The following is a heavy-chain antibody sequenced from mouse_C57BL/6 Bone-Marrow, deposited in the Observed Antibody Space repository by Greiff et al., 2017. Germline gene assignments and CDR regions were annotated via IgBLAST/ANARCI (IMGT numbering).Heavy chain of an antibody. J-gene: IGHJ4*01. V-gene: IGHV1-15*01. CDR2: IDPETGGT. CDR1: GYTFTDYE. Sequence: VQLQQSGAELVRPGASVTLSCKASGYTFTDYEMHWVKQTPVHGLEWIGAIDPETGGTAYNQKFKGKAILTADKSSSTAYMELRSLTSEDSAVYYCTEHAMDYWGQGTSVTASS. CDR3: TEHAMDY.